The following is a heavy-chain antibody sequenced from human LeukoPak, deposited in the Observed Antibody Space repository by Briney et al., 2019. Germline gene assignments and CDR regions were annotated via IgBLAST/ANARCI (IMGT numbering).Heavy chain of an antibody. CDR3: AKDRSSWYYPFDS. J-gene: IGHJ4*02. CDR1: GFTFSSYA. V-gene: IGHV3-23*01. D-gene: IGHD2-15*01. Sequence: GESLRLSCAASGFTFSSYAMSWVRQAPGKGLEWVSVVSGGGHNTYYADSVKGRFTISRDNSKNTVYLQMNSLRAEDTAVYYCAKDRSSWYYPFDSWGQGTLVTVSS. CDR2: VSGGGHNT.